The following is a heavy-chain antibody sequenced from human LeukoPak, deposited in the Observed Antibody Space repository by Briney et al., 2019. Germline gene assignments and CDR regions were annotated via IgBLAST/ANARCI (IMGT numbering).Heavy chain of an antibody. Sequence: MSSETLSLTCTVSGGSISSGSYYWSWIRQPAGKGLEWIGRIYTSGSTNYNPSLKSRVTISVDTSKNQFSLKLSSVTAADTAVYYCAREGIAAAGTVYWGQGTLVTVSS. J-gene: IGHJ4*02. CDR2: IYTSGST. D-gene: IGHD6-13*01. CDR1: GGSISSGSYY. V-gene: IGHV4-61*02. CDR3: AREGIAAAGTVY.